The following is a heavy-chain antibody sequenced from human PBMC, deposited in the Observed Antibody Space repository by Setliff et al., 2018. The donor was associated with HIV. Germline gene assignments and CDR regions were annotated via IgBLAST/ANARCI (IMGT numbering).Heavy chain of an antibody. Sequence: SETLSLTCSVSGGSISSGYYYWSWIRQHPGRGLEWIGYIYYSGSSYYNPSLKSRVTISVDTSKNQFSVKLSSVTAADTAVYYCARVLNPSDAFDIWGQGTMVTVSS. CDR1: GGSISSGYYY. J-gene: IGHJ3*02. CDR3: ARVLNPSDAFDI. V-gene: IGHV4-31*03. CDR2: IYYSGSS.